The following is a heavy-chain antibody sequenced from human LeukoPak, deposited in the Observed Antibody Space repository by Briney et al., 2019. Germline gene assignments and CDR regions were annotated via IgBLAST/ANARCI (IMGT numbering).Heavy chain of an antibody. CDR1: GFSFSSYS. Sequence: GGSLRLSCAVSGFSFSSYSMNWVRQAPGKGLEWISYIWSESKISYADSVKGRFTISRDNAKNSLYLQMNSLRDDDTGVYYCARDQDWGFDSWGQGTLVTVSS. J-gene: IGHJ4*02. V-gene: IGHV3-48*02. D-gene: IGHD7-27*01. CDR2: IWSESKI. CDR3: ARDQDWGFDS.